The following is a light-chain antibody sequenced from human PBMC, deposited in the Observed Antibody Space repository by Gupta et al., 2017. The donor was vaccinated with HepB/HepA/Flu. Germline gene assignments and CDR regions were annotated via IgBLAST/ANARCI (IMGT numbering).Light chain of an antibody. CDR1: QSINIW. CDR2: KAS. J-gene: IGKJ1*01. Sequence: DIQMTQSPSTLSASVGDRVTITCRASQSINIWLAWYQEKPGKAPKVLIYKASRLESGVPSRFSGSGSGTEFTLTISSLQPDDFATYYCQQNHSSPWTFGQGTKVEIK. CDR3: QQNHSSPWT. V-gene: IGKV1-5*03.